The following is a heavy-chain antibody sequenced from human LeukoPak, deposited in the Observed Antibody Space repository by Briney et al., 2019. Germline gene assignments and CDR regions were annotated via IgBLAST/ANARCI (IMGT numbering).Heavy chain of an antibody. CDR2: INAGNGNT. V-gene: IGHV1-3*01. D-gene: IGHD6-19*01. CDR1: GYVFSDSA. Sequence: ASVKVSCKTSGYVFSDSAMHWVRQAPGQRLEWMGWINAGNGNTKYSQKFQGRVTITRDTSASTAYMELSSLRSEDTAVYYCARVAVAGNNWFDPWGQGTLVTVSS. J-gene: IGHJ5*02. CDR3: ARVAVAGNNWFDP.